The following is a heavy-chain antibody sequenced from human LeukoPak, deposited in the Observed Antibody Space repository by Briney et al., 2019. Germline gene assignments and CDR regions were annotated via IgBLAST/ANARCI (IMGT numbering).Heavy chain of an antibody. CDR3: ARYHDYGGYKRWFDP. J-gene: IGHJ5*02. CDR1: GFTFSAYA. Sequence: GGSLRLSCAASGFTFSAYAMHWVRQAPGKGLEWVAVISVDGSNKYYADSVKGRFTISRDNSKNTLYMQLNSLRPEDTAVYHCARYHDYGGYKRWFDPWGQGTLVTVS. V-gene: IGHV3-30*04. D-gene: IGHD4-17*01. CDR2: ISVDGSNK.